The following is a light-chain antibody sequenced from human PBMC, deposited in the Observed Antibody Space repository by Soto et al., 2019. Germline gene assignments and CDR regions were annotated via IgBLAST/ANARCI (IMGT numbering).Light chain of an antibody. Sequence: QSVLTQPASVSGSPGQSITISCTGTSSDVGGYNYVSWYQQHPGKAPKLMIYDVSNRPSGVSNRFSGSKSGNTASLTISGLQAEDEADYYCSSSSSLYVFGTGTKVTVL. CDR3: SSSSSLYV. V-gene: IGLV2-14*01. J-gene: IGLJ1*01. CDR2: DVS. CDR1: SSDVGGYNY.